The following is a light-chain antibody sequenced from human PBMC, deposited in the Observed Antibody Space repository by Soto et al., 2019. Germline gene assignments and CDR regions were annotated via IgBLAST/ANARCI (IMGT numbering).Light chain of an antibody. CDR3: SSYTSSNTLDV. CDR2: DVD. V-gene: IGLV2-14*03. J-gene: IGLJ1*01. CDR1: SSDVGGYNY. Sequence: QSALTQPASVSGSPGQSITISCTGSSSDVGGYNYVSWYQHHPGKAPKLMIYDVDNRPSGVSNRFSGSKSGNTASLTISGLQAEDEADYYCSSYTSSNTLDVFGTGTKVTVL.